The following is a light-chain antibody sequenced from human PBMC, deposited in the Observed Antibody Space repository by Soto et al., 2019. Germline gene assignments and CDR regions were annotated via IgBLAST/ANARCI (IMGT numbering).Light chain of an antibody. V-gene: IGLV2-11*01. Sequence: QSVLIQPRSVSASLGQSVTISCTGSLSDVAVYEYVSWYQQQPDKAPKLMIYDVNKRASGVPDCFSGSKSGNAASLIISGLQVADEADYYCCIYATKYIFGTGTKVTVL. CDR2: DVN. CDR3: CIYATKYI. CDR1: LSDVAVYEY. J-gene: IGLJ1*01.